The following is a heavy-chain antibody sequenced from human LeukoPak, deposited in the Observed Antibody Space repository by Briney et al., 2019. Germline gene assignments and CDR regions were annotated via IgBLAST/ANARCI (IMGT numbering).Heavy chain of an antibody. CDR3: ARQRYRSTQWLVDPTDY. CDR1: VYPFTSYC. V-gene: IGHV1-18*01. Sequence: ASVKVSCKASVYPFTSYCITWVGQAPGRGLEGMGWISAYNGHTNYTQNLQGRVTMTTDTSTATAYMELRSLRSDDTAVYYCARQRYRSTQWLVDPTDYWGQGTLVTVSS. CDR2: ISAYNGHT. J-gene: IGHJ4*02. D-gene: IGHD6-19*01.